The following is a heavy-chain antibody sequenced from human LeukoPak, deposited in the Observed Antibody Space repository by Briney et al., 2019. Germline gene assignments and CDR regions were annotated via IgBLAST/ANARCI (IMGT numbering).Heavy chain of an antibody. CDR2: IKSKTDGGTT. CDR3: SRAQYDFWGGLFDAFDI. J-gene: IGHJ3*02. CDR1: GFTFSSFN. Sequence: PGGSLRLSCAASGFTFSSFNMNWVRQAPGKGLEWVGRIKSKTDGGTTDYAAPVKGRFSISRDDSKNTLFLQMNSLKTEDTAVYYCSRAQYDFWGGLFDAFDIWGQGTMVTVSS. D-gene: IGHD3-3*01. V-gene: IGHV3-15*01.